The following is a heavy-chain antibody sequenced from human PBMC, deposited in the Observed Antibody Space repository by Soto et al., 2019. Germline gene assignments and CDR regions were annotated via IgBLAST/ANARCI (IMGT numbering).Heavy chain of an antibody. CDR3: ARRDCSGTTCYVDY. D-gene: IGHD2-2*01. J-gene: IGHJ4*02. Sequence: PSETLSLTCTVSGGSISTSSYYWGWIRQPPGKGLEWIASIYYSGSTCYNPSLKSRVTISVDTSKNQFSLRLSSVTAADTAVYYCARRDCSGTTCYVDYWGQGTLVTVSS. V-gene: IGHV4-39*01. CDR1: GGSISTSSYY. CDR2: IYYSGST.